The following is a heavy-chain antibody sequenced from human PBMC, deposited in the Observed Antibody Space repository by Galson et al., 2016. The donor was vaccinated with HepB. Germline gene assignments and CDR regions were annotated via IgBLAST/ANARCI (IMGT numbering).Heavy chain of an antibody. Sequence: TLSLTCAVSGGSISSGGYSWSWIRQPPGKGLEWIGYIYHGGSTYYNPSLKSRVTISVDRSKNQFSLKLSSGTAADTAVYYCARGRKGLRREYAFDIWGQGTMVTVSS. CDR2: IYHGGST. CDR3: ARGRKGLRREYAFDI. CDR1: GGSISSGGYS. J-gene: IGHJ3*02. V-gene: IGHV4-30-2*01. D-gene: IGHD5-12*01.